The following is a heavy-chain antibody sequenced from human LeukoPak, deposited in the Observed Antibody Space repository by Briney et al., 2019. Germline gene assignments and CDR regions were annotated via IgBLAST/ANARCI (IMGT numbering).Heavy chain of an antibody. CDR3: AKGPNYYGSGSYYAKLTPFDY. Sequence: GGSLRLSCAASGFTVSSNYMSWVRQAPGKGLEWVSAISGSGGSTYYADSVKGRFTISRDNSKNTLYLQMNSLRAEDTAVYYCAKGPNYYGSGSYYAKLTPFDYWGQGTLVTVSS. V-gene: IGHV3-23*01. CDR1: GFTVSSNY. D-gene: IGHD3-10*01. J-gene: IGHJ4*02. CDR2: ISGSGGST.